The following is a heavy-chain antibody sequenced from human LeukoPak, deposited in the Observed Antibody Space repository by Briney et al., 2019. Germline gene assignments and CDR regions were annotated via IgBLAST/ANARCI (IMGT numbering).Heavy chain of an antibody. V-gene: IGHV1-58*02. Sequence: SVKVSCKASGFTFTSSAMQWVRQARGQRLEWIGWIVVGGGNTNYAQKFQGRVTITRDMSTSTAYMELSSLRSEDTAVYYWAADPRSEDAFDIWGQGTMVTVSS. CDR1: GFTFTSSA. CDR2: IVVGGGNT. CDR3: AADPRSEDAFDI. J-gene: IGHJ3*02.